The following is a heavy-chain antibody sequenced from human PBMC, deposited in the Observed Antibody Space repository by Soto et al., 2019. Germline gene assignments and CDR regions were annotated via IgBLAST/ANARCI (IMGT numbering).Heavy chain of an antibody. CDR3: ARGWRGNLDY. J-gene: IGHJ4*02. V-gene: IGHV4-34*01. CDR2: INHSGST. Sequence: QVQLQQWGAGLLKPSETLSLTCAVYGGSFSGYYWSWIRQPPGKGLEWIGEINHSGSTNYNPSLKSRVTISVDTSKNQFSLKLSSVTAADTAVYYCARGWRGNLDYWGQGTLVTVSS. CDR1: GGSFSGYY.